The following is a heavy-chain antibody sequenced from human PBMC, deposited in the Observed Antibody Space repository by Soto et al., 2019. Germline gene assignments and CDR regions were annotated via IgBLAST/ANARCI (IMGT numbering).Heavy chain of an antibody. CDR3: ARDGEYCSGGSCSWAFDI. Sequence: SETLSLTCTVSGGSISSYYWSWIRQPPGKGLEWIGYIYYSGSTNYNPSLKSRVTISVDTSKNQFSLKLSSVTAADTAVYYCARDGEYCSGGSCSWAFDIWGQGPMVTVSS. CDR1: GGSISSYY. J-gene: IGHJ3*02. D-gene: IGHD2-15*01. CDR2: IYYSGST. V-gene: IGHV4-59*01.